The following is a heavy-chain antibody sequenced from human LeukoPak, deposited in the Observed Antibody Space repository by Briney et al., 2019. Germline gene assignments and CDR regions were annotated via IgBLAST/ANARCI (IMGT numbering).Heavy chain of an antibody. V-gene: IGHV1-46*01. J-gene: IGHJ5*02. CDR1: GYTFTSYY. CDR2: INPSGGST. Sequence: GASVKVSCKASGYTFTSYYMHWVRQAPGQGLEWMGRINPSGGSTSYAQKFQGRVTMTRDMSTSTVYMELSSLRSEDTAVYYSARVYYGSGSYGGWFDPWGQGTLVTVSS. CDR3: ARVYYGSGSYGGWFDP. D-gene: IGHD3-10*01.